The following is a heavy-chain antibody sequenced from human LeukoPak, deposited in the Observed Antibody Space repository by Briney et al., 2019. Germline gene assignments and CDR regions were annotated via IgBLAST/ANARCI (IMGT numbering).Heavy chain of an antibody. V-gene: IGHV3-30*02. CDR2: IRYDGSNK. J-gene: IGHJ4*02. Sequence: QAGESLRLSCAASGFAFNYAWVSWVRQAPGKGLEWVAFIRYDGSNKYYADSVKGRFTISRDNSKNTLYLQMNSLRAEDTAVYYCAKDGSGYYDSSGYYNYWDQGTLVTVSS. CDR1: GFAFNYAW. D-gene: IGHD3-22*01. CDR3: AKDGSGYYDSSGYYNY.